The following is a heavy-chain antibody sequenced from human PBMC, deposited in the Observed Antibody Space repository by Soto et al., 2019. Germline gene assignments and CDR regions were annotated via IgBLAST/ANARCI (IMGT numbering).Heavy chain of an antibody. V-gene: IGHV3-74*01. D-gene: IGHD5-18*01. CDR3: ARSNVDTAMVGPPSDAFAI. CDR1: GFTFSSYW. J-gene: IGHJ3*02. Sequence: PGGSLRLSCAASGFTFSSYWMHWVRQAPGKGLVWVSRINSDGSSTSYADSVKGRFTISRDNATNTLYLQMNSLRAEDTDVYYRARSNVDTAMVGPPSDAFAIWGQGTLVTVSS. CDR2: INSDGSST.